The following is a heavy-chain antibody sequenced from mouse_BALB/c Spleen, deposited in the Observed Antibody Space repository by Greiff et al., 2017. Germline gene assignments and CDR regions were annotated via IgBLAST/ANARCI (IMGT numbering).Heavy chain of an antibody. CDR2: ISDGGSYT. V-gene: IGHV5-4*02. CDR3: ARDGASSPWFAY. J-gene: IGHJ3*01. Sequence: EVKLMESGGGLVKPGGSLKLSCAASGFTFSDYYMYWVRQTPEKRLEWVATISDGGSYTYYPDSVKGRFTISRDNAKNNLYLQMSSLKSEDTAMYYCARDGASSPWFAYWGQGTLVTVSA. CDR1: GFTFSDYY. D-gene: IGHD6-1*01.